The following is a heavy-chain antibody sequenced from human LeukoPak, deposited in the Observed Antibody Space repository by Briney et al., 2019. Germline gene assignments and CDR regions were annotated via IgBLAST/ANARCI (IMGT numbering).Heavy chain of an antibody. CDR3: ARGRRDYGSGSYYY. Sequence: ASVKVSCKASGYTFTSCDINWVRQATGQGLEWMGWMNPNSGNTGYAQKFQGRVTMTRNTSISTAYMELSSLRSEDTAVYYCARGRRDYGSGSYYYWGQGTLVTVSS. CDR2: MNPNSGNT. J-gene: IGHJ4*02. V-gene: IGHV1-8*01. D-gene: IGHD3-10*01. CDR1: GYTFTSCD.